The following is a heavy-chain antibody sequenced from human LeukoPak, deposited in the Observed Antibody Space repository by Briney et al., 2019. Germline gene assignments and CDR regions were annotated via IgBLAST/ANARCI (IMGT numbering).Heavy chain of an antibody. CDR2: IWYDGSNK. Sequence: GGSLRLSCAASGFTFSSYGMHWVRQAPGKGLEWVAVIWYDGSNKYYADSVKGRFTISRDNSKNTLYLQMNSLRAEDTAVYYCAGEGGKEWLRQRGYYYYGMDVWGKGTTVTVSS. J-gene: IGHJ6*04. D-gene: IGHD5-12*01. V-gene: IGHV3-33*01. CDR3: AGEGGKEWLRQRGYYYYGMDV. CDR1: GFTFSSYG.